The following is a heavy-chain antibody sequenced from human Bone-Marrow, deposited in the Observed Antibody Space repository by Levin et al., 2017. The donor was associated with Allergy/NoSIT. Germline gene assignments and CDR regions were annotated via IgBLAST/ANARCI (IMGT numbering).Heavy chain of an antibody. D-gene: IGHD2-21*02. V-gene: IGHV1-69*13. CDR1: GGTFSSYA. CDR3: GLVVVTAIPGGRGYYYGMDV. Sequence: ASVKVSCKASGGTFSSYAISWVRQAPGQGLEWMGGIIPIFGTANYAQKFQGRVTITADESTSTAYMELSSLRSEDTAVYYCGLVVVTAIPGGRGYYYGMDVWGQGTTVTVSS. J-gene: IGHJ6*02. CDR2: IIPIFGTA.